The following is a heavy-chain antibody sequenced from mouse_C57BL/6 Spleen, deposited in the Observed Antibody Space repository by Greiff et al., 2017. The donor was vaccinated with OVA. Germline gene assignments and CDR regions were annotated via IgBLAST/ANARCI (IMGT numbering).Heavy chain of an antibody. CDR1: GYTFTSYW. CDR3: ARGNYGNSYYFDY. J-gene: IGHJ2*01. Sequence: QVQLQQSGAELVKPGASVKLSCKASGYTFTSYWMHWVKQRPGRGLEWIGRSDPNSGGTTYNEKFKSKATLTVDKPSSTAYMQLSSLTSEDSAVYYCARGNYGNSYYFDYWGQGTTLTVSS. CDR2: SDPNSGGT. D-gene: IGHD2-1*01. V-gene: IGHV1-72*01.